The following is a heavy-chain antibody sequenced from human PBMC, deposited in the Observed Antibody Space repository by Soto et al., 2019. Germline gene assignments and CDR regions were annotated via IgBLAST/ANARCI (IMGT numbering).Heavy chain of an antibody. D-gene: IGHD1-1*01. CDR1: AGSISTYY. J-gene: IGHJ6*02. CDR3: ARDGQQGVGRYYPMDV. Sequence: SPTRPLTCTVSAGSISTYYWRWLRQTASKGLLSIVLIYTSRITNYNPSLNSRVTMSVDTSRNHFSLKLSSVTAADAAVYYCARDGQQGVGRYYPMDVWGQGTTVT. V-gene: IGHV4-4*07. CDR2: IYTSRIT.